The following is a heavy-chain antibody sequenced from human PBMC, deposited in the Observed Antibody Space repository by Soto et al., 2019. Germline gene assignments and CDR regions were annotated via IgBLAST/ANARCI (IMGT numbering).Heavy chain of an antibody. CDR3: AGRPEIHPR. Sequence: QVHLQESGPGLVKPSETLSLTCTISGGSTSSSDWWTWVRQPPGEGLEWIGEIHRAGVTNYNSSLESRLTISPDHSRNQFSLSLTSVTAADAAVYFCAGRPEIHPRWGQGILVPVSS. D-gene: IGHD1-26*01. CDR1: GGSTSSSDW. CDR2: IHRAGVT. V-gene: IGHV4-4*02. J-gene: IGHJ4*02.